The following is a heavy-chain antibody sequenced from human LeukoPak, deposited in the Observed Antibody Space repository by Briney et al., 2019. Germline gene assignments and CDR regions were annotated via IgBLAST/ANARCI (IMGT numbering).Heavy chain of an antibody. CDR1: GFTFSSYW. CDR3: ARENDYGDYYY. D-gene: IGHD4-17*01. V-gene: IGHV3-7*01. Sequence: GGSLRLSCAASGFTFSSYWMSWVRQAPGKRLEWVANIKQDGSEKYYVDSVKGRFTISRDNAKNSLYLQMNSLRAEDTAVYYCARENDYGDYYYWGQGTLVTVSS. CDR2: IKQDGSEK. J-gene: IGHJ4*02.